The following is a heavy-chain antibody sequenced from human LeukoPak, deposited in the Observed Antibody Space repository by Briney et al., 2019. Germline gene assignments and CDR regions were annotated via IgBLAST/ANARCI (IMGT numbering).Heavy chain of an antibody. V-gene: IGHV5-51*01. CDR3: ARHRDDSCAFDI. CDR2: IYPGDSDT. D-gene: IGHD2-15*01. J-gene: IGHJ3*02. CDR1: GYSFTGYW. Sequence: GESLKISCKGSGYSFTGYWIGWVRQMPGKGLEYMGIIYPGDSDTTYSPSFQGQVTISADKSISTAYLQWTSLKASDTAMYFCARHRDDSCAFDIWGQGTMVTVSS.